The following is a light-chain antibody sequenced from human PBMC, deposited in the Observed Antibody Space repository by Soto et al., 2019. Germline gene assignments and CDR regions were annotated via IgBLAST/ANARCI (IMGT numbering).Light chain of an antibody. CDR2: GAS. Sequence: DIQMTQSPSSLSASVGDRVTITCRASQSISRYLNWYQQKPGKAPKILIYGASTLPSGAPSRLSGSGSGTDFTLTISSLQPEDFATYFCQQKYRLPRTFGQGTKVDIK. CDR1: QSISRY. CDR3: QQKYRLPRT. J-gene: IGKJ1*01. V-gene: IGKV1-39*01.